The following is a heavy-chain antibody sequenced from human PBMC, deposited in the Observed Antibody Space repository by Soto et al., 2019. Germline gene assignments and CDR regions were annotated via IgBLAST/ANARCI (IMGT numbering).Heavy chain of an antibody. CDR2: IYYSGST. V-gene: IGHV4-31*03. Sequence: PSEPLALTCTVSGGSISSGGYYWSWIRQHPGKGLEWIGYIYYSGSTYYNPSLKSRVTISVDTSKNQFSLKLSSVTAADTAVYYCARDGRYCSSTSCYPADAFDIWGQGTMVTVSS. CDR3: ARDGRYCSSTSCYPADAFDI. CDR1: GGSISSGGYY. D-gene: IGHD2-2*01. J-gene: IGHJ3*02.